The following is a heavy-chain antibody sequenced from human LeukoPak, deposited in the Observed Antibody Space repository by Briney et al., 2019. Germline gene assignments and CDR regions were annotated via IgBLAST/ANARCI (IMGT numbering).Heavy chain of an antibody. Sequence: PSETLSLTCAVSGGSISSNSYYWGWIRQPPGKGLEWIGSIYYSGSTNYNPSLKSRVTISVDTSKNQFSLKLSSVTAADTAVYYCAREPHYYDSSGYPSIFDYWGQGTLVTVSS. CDR3: AREPHYYDSSGYPSIFDY. CDR2: IYYSGST. CDR1: GGSISSNSYY. D-gene: IGHD3-22*01. J-gene: IGHJ4*02. V-gene: IGHV4-39*07.